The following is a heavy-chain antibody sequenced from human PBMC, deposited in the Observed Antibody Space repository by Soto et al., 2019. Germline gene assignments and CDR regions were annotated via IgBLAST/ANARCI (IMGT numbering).Heavy chain of an antibody. CDR2: IIPIFGTA. J-gene: IGHJ4*02. V-gene: IGHV1-69*01. CDR3: ARDSNDYYDSSGLDY. CDR1: GGTFSSYA. D-gene: IGHD3-22*01. Sequence: QVPLVQSGAEVKKPGSSVKVSCKASGGTFSSYAISWVRQAPGQGLEWMGGIIPIFGTANYAQKFQGRVTITADESTSTAYMELSSLRSEDTAVYYCARDSNDYYDSSGLDYWGQGTLVTVSS.